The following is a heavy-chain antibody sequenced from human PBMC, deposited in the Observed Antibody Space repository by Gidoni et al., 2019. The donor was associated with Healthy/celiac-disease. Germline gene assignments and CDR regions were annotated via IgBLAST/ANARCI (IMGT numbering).Heavy chain of an antibody. CDR2: IKSKTDGGTT. CDR1: GFTFSNAW. D-gene: IGHD1-7*01. CDR3: TTGTTGTTSDY. J-gene: IGHJ4*02. V-gene: IGHV3-15*01. Sequence: EVQLVESGGGLVKPGGSLRLSCAASGFTFSNAWMSWVRQAPGKGLEWVGRIKSKTDGGTTDYAAPVKGRFTISRDDSKNTLYLRMNSLKTEDTAVYYCTTGTTGTTSDYWGQGTLVTVSS.